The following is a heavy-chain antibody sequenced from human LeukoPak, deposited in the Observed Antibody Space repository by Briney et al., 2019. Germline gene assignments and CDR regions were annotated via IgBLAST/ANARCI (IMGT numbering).Heavy chain of an antibody. CDR3: ARQSSGYDYDFDH. J-gene: IGHJ4*02. CDR1: GGSISSSSYY. D-gene: IGHD5-12*01. CDR2: IYYSGST. Sequence: SETLSLTCTVSGGSISSSSYYWGWIRQPPGKGLEWIGSIYYSGSTYYNPSLKSRVTISVDTSKNQFSLKLSSVTAADTAVYYCARQSSGYDYDFDHWGQGTLVTVSS. V-gene: IGHV4-39*01.